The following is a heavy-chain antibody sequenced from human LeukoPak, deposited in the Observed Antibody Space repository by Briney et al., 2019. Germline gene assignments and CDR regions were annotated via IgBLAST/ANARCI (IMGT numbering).Heavy chain of an antibody. CDR3: ARDPGGYSGVYFDY. Sequence: GGSLRLSCAASGFTFSSYSMNWVRQAPGKGLEWVSSISSSSSYIYYADSVKGRFTISRDNAKNSLYLQMNSLRTEDTAVYYCARDPGGYSGVYFDYWGQGTLVTVSS. CDR1: GFTFSSYS. CDR2: ISSSSSYI. V-gene: IGHV3-21*01. D-gene: IGHD5-12*01. J-gene: IGHJ4*02.